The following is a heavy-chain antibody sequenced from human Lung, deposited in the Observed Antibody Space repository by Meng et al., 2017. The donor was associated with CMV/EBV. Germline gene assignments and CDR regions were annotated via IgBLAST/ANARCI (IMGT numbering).Heavy chain of an antibody. CDR2: INPSGGTT. V-gene: IGHV1-46*01. CDR1: GYTFTNNY. J-gene: IGHJ6*02. CDR3: ARDPYYDFWDGYYAAYYYFGLDD. D-gene: IGHD3-3*01. Sequence: ASXXVSXKASGYTFTNNYIHWVRQAPGQGLEWMGTINPSGGTTRYTQKFQGRVTMTRDTSTATVYMEVGSLRSEDTAVYYCARDPYYDFWDGYYAAYYYFGLDDXGQGXRVTVSS.